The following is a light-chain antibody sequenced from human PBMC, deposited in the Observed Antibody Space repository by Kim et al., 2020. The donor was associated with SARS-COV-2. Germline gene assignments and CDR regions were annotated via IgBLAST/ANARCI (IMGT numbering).Light chain of an antibody. CDR2: AAA. CDR3: QQSYSSPVT. CDR1: QSISIN. V-gene: IGKV1-39*01. J-gene: IGKJ2*01. Sequence: SASVGDRVTITCQASQSISINFNWYQQKPGKAPKLLIYAAASLRSGVPSRFSGSGSGTDFTLTISSLQPEDFATYYCQQSYSSPVTFGQGTKLEI.